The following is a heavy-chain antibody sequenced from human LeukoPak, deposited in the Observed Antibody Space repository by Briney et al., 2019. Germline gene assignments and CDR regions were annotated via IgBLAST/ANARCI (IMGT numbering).Heavy chain of an antibody. CDR1: GGSISSSSYY. D-gene: IGHD6-13*01. V-gene: IGHV4-39*02. CDR3: ARDGGKQQLASYYMDV. Sequence: PSETLSLTCTVSGGSISSSSYYWGWIRQPPGKGLEWIGSIYYSGSTYYNPSLKSRVTISVDTSKNQFSLKLSSVTAADTAVYYCARDGGKQQLASYYMDVWGKGTTVTVSS. J-gene: IGHJ6*03. CDR2: IYYSGST.